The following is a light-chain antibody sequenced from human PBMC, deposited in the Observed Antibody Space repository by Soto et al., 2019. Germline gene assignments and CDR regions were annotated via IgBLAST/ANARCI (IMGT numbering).Light chain of an antibody. V-gene: IGKV1-12*01. J-gene: IGKJ4*01. CDR2: AAS. Sequence: DLQMTQSPSFVSASVGDTVTITCRASQDISNWLAWYQQKPGKAPRFLIFAASNLHSGVPSRFGGSCSGSDFTLAISSLQPEDFATYYCQQADTFPLTFGGGTKVEIK. CDR1: QDISNW. CDR3: QQADTFPLT.